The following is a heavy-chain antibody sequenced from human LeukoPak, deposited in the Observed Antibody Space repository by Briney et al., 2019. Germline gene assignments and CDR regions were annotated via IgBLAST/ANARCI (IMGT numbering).Heavy chain of an antibody. Sequence: SEILSLTCGVSGYSIRNGYYWAWIRQSPGKGLEWIGSIYHRGNTLYNPSLKSRVTISVDTSKNQFSLKLSSVTAADTAVYYCARHAHVDTAMVSHYYYYYMDVWGKGTTVTVSS. CDR1: GYSIRNGYY. CDR3: ARHAHVDTAMVSHYYYYYMDV. J-gene: IGHJ6*03. V-gene: IGHV4-38-2*01. CDR2: IYHRGNT. D-gene: IGHD5-18*01.